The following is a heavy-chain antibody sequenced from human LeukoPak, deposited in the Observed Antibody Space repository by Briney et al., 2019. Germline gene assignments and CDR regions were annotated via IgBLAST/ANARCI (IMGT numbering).Heavy chain of an antibody. D-gene: IGHD5-18*01. V-gene: IGHV3-23*01. CDR1: GFTFSSYA. Sequence: GGSLRLSCAASGFTFSSYAMSWVRQAPGKGLEWVSSISGNGGKTYYADSVKGRFTISRDDSKNTLYLQMNSLRAEDTAVYYCARLGYSYGSYYFDYWGRGTLVTVSS. CDR3: ARLGYSYGSYYFDY. J-gene: IGHJ4*02. CDR2: ISGNGGKT.